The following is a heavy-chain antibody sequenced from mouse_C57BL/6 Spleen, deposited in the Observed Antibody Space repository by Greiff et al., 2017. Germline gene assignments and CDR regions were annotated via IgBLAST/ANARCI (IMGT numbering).Heavy chain of an antibody. CDR3: ARRGYGSSYGFDY. CDR2: INPNNGGT. Sequence: EVKLQQSGPELVKPGASVKISCKASGYTFTDYYMNWVKQSHGKSLEWIGEINPNNGGTSYNQKFKGKATLTVDTSSSTAYMELRSLTSEDSAVYYCARRGYGSSYGFDYWGQGTTLTVSS. CDR1: GYTFTDYY. V-gene: IGHV1-26*01. D-gene: IGHD1-1*01. J-gene: IGHJ2*01.